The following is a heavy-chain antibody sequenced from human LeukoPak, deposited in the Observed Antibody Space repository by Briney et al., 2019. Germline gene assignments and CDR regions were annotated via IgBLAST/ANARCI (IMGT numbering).Heavy chain of an antibody. CDR3: ARQQNDFWSGYFFDL. V-gene: IGHV4-34*01. CDR1: GGSFSGYY. CDR2: IYYSGST. J-gene: IGHJ2*01. D-gene: IGHD3-3*01. Sequence: SETLSLTCAVYGGSFSGYYWSWIRQPPGKGLEWIGSIYYSGSTYYNPSLKSRVTISVDTSKNQFSLKLSSVTAADTAVYYCARQQNDFWSGYFFDLWGRGTLVTVSS.